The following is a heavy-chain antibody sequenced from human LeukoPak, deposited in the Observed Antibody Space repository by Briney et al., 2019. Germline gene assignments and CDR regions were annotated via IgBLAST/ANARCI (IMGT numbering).Heavy chain of an antibody. D-gene: IGHD5-12*01. Sequence: SVKVSCKASGGTFSSYAISWVRQAPGQGLEWMGRIIPILGIANYAQKFQGRVTITADKSTSTAYMELSSLRSEDAAVYYCARPDIVATNTDFDYWGQGTLVTVSS. CDR3: ARPDIVATNTDFDY. J-gene: IGHJ4*02. V-gene: IGHV1-69*04. CDR1: GGTFSSYA. CDR2: IIPILGIA.